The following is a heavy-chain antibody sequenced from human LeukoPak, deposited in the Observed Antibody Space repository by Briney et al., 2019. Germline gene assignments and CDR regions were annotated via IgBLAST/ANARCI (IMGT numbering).Heavy chain of an antibody. J-gene: IGHJ4*02. D-gene: IGHD3-16*01. CDR1: GGSISSSSYY. V-gene: IGHV4-39*01. Sequence: SETLSLTCTVSGGSISSSSYYWGWIRQPPGKGLEWIGSIYYSGSTYYNPSLKSRVTISVDTSKNQFSLKLSPVTAADTAVYYCARRDYDYVWGSYAPPFDYWGQGTLVTVSS. CDR2: IYYSGST. CDR3: ARRDYDYVWGSYAPPFDY.